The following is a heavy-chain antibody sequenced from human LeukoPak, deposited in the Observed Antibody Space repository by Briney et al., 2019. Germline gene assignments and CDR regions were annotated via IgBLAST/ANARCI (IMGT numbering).Heavy chain of an antibody. V-gene: IGHV5-51*01. CDR3: ARGIAEAAVTKFDF. D-gene: IGHD6-13*01. J-gene: IGHJ5*01. CDR1: GHSFTNYW. Sequence: GESLKISCKGSGHSFTNYWIGWVRQMPGKGLEWMGIIYPGDFDTRYSPSFQGQVTISADKSTNTAYLQWSSLKASDTAMYYCARGIAEAAVTKFDFWGQGTLDPVSS. CDR2: IYPGDFDT.